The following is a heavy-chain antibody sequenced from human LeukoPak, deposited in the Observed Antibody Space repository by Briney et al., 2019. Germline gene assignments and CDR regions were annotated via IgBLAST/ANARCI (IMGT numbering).Heavy chain of an antibody. D-gene: IGHD5-12*01. CDR2: ISASGDAT. V-gene: IGHV3-23*01. CDR1: GFTFSVHS. J-gene: IGHJ4*02. Sequence: PGGSLRLSCAASGFTFSVHSMTWVRQAPGKGLEWVSGISASGDATYYADSVKGRFTISRDNSKNTLDLQMNSLRVDDTAVYYCTKWAGYADSWGQGTLVTVSS. CDR3: TKWAGYADS.